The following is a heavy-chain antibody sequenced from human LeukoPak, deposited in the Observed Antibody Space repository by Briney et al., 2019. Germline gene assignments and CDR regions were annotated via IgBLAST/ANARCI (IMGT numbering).Heavy chain of an antibody. J-gene: IGHJ4*02. CDR3: ARGEDSSSWSAPLDY. CDR2: IYHSGST. V-gene: IGHV4-4*02. Sequence: SGTLSLTCAVSGGSISSSNWWSWVRQPPGKGLEWIGEIYHSGSTNYNPSLKSRVTISVDTSKNQFSLKLNSVTAADTAVYYCARGEDSSSWSAPLDYWGQGTLVTVSS. D-gene: IGHD6-13*01. CDR1: GGSISSSNW.